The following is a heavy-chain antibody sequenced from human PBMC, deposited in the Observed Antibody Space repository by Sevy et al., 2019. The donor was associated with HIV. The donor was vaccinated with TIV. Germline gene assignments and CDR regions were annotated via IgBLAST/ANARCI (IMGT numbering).Heavy chain of an antibody. V-gene: IGHV1-18*01. D-gene: IGHD3-10*01. J-gene: IGHJ6*02. Sequence: ASVKVSCKASGYTFTSYGIIWVRQAPGQGLEWMGWISAYNGNTNYAQKLQGRVTMTTDTSTSTAYMELRSLRSDDTAVYYCARDRGLTMVRGGYYYYYYGMDVWGQGTTVTVSS. CDR3: ARDRGLTMVRGGYYYYYYGMDV. CDR2: ISAYNGNT. CDR1: GYTFTSYG.